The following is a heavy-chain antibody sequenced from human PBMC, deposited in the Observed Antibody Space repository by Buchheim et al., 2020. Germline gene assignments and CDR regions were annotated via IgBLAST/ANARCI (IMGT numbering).Heavy chain of an antibody. Sequence: QVQLQQWGAGLLKPSETLSLTCAIYGGSSSGFFWSWIRQPPGKGPEWIGEINDNGFTNYNPSLKSRVSISLDTSKKQLSLKVNSMTAADSALYYCARGRNYLVEVPGDRGPTFDFWGQGIL. J-gene: IGHJ4*03. D-gene: IGHD2-2*01. V-gene: IGHV4-34*02. CDR3: ARGRNYLVEVPGDRGPTFDF. CDR1: GGSSSGFF. CDR2: INDNGFT.